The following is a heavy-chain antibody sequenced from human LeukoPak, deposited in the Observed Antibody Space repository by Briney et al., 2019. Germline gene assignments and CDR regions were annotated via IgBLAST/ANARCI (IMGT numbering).Heavy chain of an antibody. CDR2: IYSGGST. Sequence: GGSLRLSCAASGFTVSSNYMSWVREAPGKGLEWVSVIYSGGSTYYADSVKGRFTISRDNSKNTLYLQMNSLRAEDTAVYYCAKDECIAVAGRFDYWGQGTLVTVSS. D-gene: IGHD6-19*01. CDR3: AKDECIAVAGRFDY. CDR1: GFTVSSNY. V-gene: IGHV3-53*01. J-gene: IGHJ4*02.